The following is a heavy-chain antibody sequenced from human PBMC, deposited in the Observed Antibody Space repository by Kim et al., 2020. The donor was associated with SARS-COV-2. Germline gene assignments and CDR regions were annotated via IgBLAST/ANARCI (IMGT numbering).Heavy chain of an antibody. D-gene: IGHD3-22*01. CDR1: GGSISSSSYY. Sequence: SETLSLTCTVSGGSISSSSYYWGWIRQPPGKGLEWIGSIYYSGSTYYNPSLKSRVTISVDTSKNQFSLKLSSVTAADTAVYYCATSSLITMIVDASFDYWGQGTLVTVSS. CDR2: IYYSGST. CDR3: ATSSLITMIVDASFDY. J-gene: IGHJ4*02. V-gene: IGHV4-39*01.